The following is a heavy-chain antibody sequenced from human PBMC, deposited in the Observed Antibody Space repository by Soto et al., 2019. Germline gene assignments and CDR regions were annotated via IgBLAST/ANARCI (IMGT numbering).Heavy chain of an antibody. J-gene: IGHJ4*02. Sequence: EVQLVESGGGLVKPGGSLRLSCAASGFTFSSYSMNWVRQAPGKGLEWVSSISSSSSYIYYADSVKGRFTISRDNAKNSLYLQMNSLRAEATAVYYCARWSGNNIQLVGYWGQGTLVTVSS. D-gene: IGHD5-18*01. CDR1: GFTFSSYS. CDR3: ARWSGNNIQLVGY. CDR2: ISSSSSYI. V-gene: IGHV3-21*01.